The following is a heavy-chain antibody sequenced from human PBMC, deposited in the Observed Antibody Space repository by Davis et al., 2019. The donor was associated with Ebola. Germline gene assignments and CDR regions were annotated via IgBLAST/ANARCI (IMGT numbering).Heavy chain of an antibody. CDR2: INPNSGGT. CDR1: GYTFTGYY. V-gene: IGHV1-2*04. J-gene: IGHJ4*02. D-gene: IGHD6-13*01. Sequence: ASVKVSCKASGYTFTGYYMHWVRQAPGQGLEWMGWINPNSGGTNYAQKFQGWVTMTRDTSISTAYMELSRLRSDDTAVYYCARDPEVEGSSWYFDYWGQGTLVTVSS. CDR3: ARDPEVEGSSWYFDY.